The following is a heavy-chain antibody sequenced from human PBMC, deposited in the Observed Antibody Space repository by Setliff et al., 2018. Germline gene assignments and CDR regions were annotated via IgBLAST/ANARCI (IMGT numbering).Heavy chain of an antibody. CDR1: GGSISSYY. CDR3: AREGYYNFWSGFMDV. D-gene: IGHD3-3*01. J-gene: IGHJ6*02. Sequence: PSETLSLTCTVSGGSISSYYWSWIRQPPGEGLEWIGYIYYSGSTNYNPSLKSRVTISVDTSKNQFSLKLSSVTAADTAVYYCAREGYYNFWSGFMDVWGQGTTVTVSS. V-gene: IGHV4-59*01. CDR2: IYYSGST.